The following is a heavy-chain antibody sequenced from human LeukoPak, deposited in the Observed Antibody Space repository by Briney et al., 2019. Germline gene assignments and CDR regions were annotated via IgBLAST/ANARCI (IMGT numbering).Heavy chain of an antibody. CDR3: ARDRVFGVVTPIDY. D-gene: IGHD3-3*01. J-gene: IGHJ4*02. Sequence: GGSLRLSCTASGFTFSDYYMSWIRQAPGTGLEGGSCISSSGNTRYSADSVKGRFNISRDNAKNSLSLQLNSLICEAPAGFYCARDRVFGVVTPIDYWGQGTLVTVSS. CDR1: GFTFSDYY. CDR2: ISSSGNTR. V-gene: IGHV3-11*01.